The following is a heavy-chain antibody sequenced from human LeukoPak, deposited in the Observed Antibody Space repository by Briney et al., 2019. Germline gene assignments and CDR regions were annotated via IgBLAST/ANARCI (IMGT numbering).Heavy chain of an antibody. J-gene: IGHJ4*02. V-gene: IGHV4-59*01. CDR2: IYYSGST. D-gene: IGHD3-22*01. CDR1: GGSISSYY. CDR3: ARGGGGDYYDSSGYYWDY. Sequence: SETLSLTCTVSGGSISSYYWSWIRQPPGKGLEWIGYIYYSGSTNYNPSLKSRVTISVDTSKNQFSLKLSSVTAADTAVYYCARGGGGDYYDSSGYYWDYWGQGTLVTVSS.